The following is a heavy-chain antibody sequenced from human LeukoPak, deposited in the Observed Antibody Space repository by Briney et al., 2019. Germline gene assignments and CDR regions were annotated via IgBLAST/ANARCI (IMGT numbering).Heavy chain of an antibody. CDR1: GFTFRSYW. J-gene: IGHJ4*02. Sequence: PGGSLRLSCEASGFTFRSYWMHWVRQAPGKGLVWVSRINGDGSSTSYADSVKGRFTISRDNAKNTLYLQMNSLRAEDTAVYYLARDRLLLGDLSFYWGQGPLVPVSS. V-gene: IGHV3-74*01. D-gene: IGHD3-16*02. CDR3: ARDRLLLGDLSFY. CDR2: INGDGSST.